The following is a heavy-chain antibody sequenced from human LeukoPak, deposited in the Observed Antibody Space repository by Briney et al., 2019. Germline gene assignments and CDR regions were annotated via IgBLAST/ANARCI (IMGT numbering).Heavy chain of an antibody. Sequence: ASVKVSCKVSGYTLTELSMHWVRQAPGKGLEWMGGIIPIFGTANYAQKFQGRVTITADESTSTAYMELSSLRSEDTAVYYCARLGVAAPLYYFDYWGQGTLVTVSS. CDR2: IIPIFGTA. CDR1: GYTLTELS. V-gene: IGHV1-69*13. D-gene: IGHD3-3*01. J-gene: IGHJ4*02. CDR3: ARLGVAAPLYYFDY.